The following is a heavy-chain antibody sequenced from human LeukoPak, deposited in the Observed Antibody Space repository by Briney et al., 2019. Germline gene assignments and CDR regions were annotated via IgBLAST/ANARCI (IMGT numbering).Heavy chain of an antibody. CDR2: IKQDKNEK. Sequence: GGSLRLSCAASGFRFSSYWMSWVRQSPGKGLEWVANIKQDKNEKYYEDSVKGRLTISRDNARNSLYLQMNSLRAADTAVYYCARVGIGSGFDYWGQGTLVTVSS. CDR1: GFRFSSYW. D-gene: IGHD1-26*01. J-gene: IGHJ4*02. V-gene: IGHV3-7*05. CDR3: ARVGIGSGFDY.